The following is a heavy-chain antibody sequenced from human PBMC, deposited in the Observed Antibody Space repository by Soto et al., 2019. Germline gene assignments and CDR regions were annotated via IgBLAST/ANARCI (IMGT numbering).Heavy chain of an antibody. CDR2: INAGNGNT. J-gene: IGHJ6*02. CDR3: ASSYCSGGSCYDYYDGMDV. CDR1: GYTFTSYA. Sequence: QVQLVQSGAEEKKPGASVKVSCKASGYTFTSYAMHWVRQAPGQRLAWMGWINAGNGNTKYSQKFQGRVTITRDTSASTANMELSSLRSEDTAVYYCASSYCSGGSCYDYYDGMDVWGQGTTVTVSS. V-gene: IGHV1-3*05. D-gene: IGHD2-15*01.